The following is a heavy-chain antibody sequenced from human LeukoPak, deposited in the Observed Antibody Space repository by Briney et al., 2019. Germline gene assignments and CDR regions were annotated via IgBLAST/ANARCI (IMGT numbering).Heavy chain of an antibody. CDR3: ARAHSSSWLDWLDP. D-gene: IGHD6-13*01. J-gene: IGHJ5*02. CDR1: GGSISSYY. Sequence: SETLSLTCTVSGGSISSYYWSWIRQPPGKGLEWIGYIYYSGSTNYNPSLKSRVTISVDTSKNQFSLKLSSVTAADTAVYYCARAHSSSWLDWLDPWGQGTLVTVSS. CDR2: IYYSGST. V-gene: IGHV4-59*01.